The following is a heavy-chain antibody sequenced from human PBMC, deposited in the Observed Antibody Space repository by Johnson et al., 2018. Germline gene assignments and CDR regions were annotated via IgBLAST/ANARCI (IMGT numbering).Heavy chain of an antibody. D-gene: IGHD2-15*01. CDR2: IWYDGSNK. Sequence: QVQLVQSGGGVAQPGRSLRLSCAASGFTFSSYGMHWVRQAPGKGLEWVAVIWYDGSNKYYADSVKGRFTISRDNSKNKLFLQMNSLRVEDTAVYYGARMGCSGGSCYSGYYYYGMDVWGQGTTVTVSS. J-gene: IGHJ6*02. CDR1: GFTFSSYG. V-gene: IGHV3-33*01. CDR3: ARMGCSGGSCYSGYYYYGMDV.